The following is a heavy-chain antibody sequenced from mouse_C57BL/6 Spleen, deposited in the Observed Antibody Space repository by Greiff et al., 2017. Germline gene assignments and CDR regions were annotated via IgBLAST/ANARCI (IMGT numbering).Heavy chain of an antibody. CDR1: GYTFTSYW. CDR2: IDPSDSYT. J-gene: IGHJ3*01. Sequence: QVQLQQPGAELVMPGASVKLSCKASGYTFTSYWMHWVKQRPGQGLEWIGEIDPSDSYTNYNQKFKGKSTLTVDKSSSTAYMQLSSLTSEDSAVYYCATKGALGGEIWFADWGQGTLVTVAA. D-gene: IGHD4-1*01. CDR3: ATKGALGGEIWFAD. V-gene: IGHV1-69*01.